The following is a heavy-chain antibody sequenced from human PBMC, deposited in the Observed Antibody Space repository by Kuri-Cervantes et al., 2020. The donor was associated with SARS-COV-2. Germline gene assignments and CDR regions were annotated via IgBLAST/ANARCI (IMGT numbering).Heavy chain of an antibody. V-gene: IGHV1-3*02. CDR2: SNAGNGNT. D-gene: IGHD1-1*01. J-gene: IGHJ3*02. Sequence: ASVKVSCKASGYTFTGYYMHWVRQAPGQGLEWMGWSNAGNGNTKYSQEFQGRVTITRDTSASTAYMELSSLRSEDMAVYYCAGGTTDAFDIWGQGTMVTVSS. CDR3: AGGTTDAFDI. CDR1: GYTFTGYY.